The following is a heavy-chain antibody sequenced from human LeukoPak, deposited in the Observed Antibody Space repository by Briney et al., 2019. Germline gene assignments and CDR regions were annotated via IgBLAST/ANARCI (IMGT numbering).Heavy chain of an antibody. J-gene: IGHJ4*02. CDR1: GGSFSGYY. CDR2: INHSGST. CDR3: ARDTLSYGDYGY. Sequence: SETLSLTCTGSGGSFSGYYWSWICQPPGKGLEWIGEINHSGSTNYNPSLKSRVTISVDTSKNQFSLKLSSVTAADTAVYYCARDTLSYGDYGYWSQGTLVTVSS. D-gene: IGHD4-17*01. V-gene: IGHV4-34*01.